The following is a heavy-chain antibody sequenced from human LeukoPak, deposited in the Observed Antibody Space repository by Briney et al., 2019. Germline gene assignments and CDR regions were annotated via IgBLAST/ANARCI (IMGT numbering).Heavy chain of an antibody. CDR1: GGSISGYY. J-gene: IGHJ4*02. D-gene: IGHD6-13*01. V-gene: IGHV4-59*01. CDR3: ARDRGSAGSFDF. Sequence: SETLSLTCTVSGGSISGYYWSWIRQPPGKGLEWIAFLSYSGSTNYNPSLKNRVTMSRDTSKNQLSLKLSSLTAADTAVYYCARDRGSAGSFDFWGQGALVTVSS. CDR2: LSYSGST.